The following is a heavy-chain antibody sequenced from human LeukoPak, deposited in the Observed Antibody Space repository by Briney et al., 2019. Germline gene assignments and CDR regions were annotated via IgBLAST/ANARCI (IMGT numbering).Heavy chain of an antibody. CDR1: GGSTSSGGYS. CDR3: ASYSNYVDWFDP. V-gene: IGHV4-30-2*01. J-gene: IGHJ5*02. Sequence: PSQTLSLTCAVSGGSTSSGGYSWSWIRQPPGKGLEWIGYIYHSGSTYYNPSLKSRVTISVDRSKNRFSLKLSSVTAADTAVYYCASYSNYVDWFDPWGQGTLDTVSS. D-gene: IGHD4-11*01. CDR2: IYHSGST.